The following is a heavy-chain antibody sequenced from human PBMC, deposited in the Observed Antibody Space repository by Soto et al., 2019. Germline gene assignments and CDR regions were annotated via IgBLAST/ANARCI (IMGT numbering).Heavy chain of an antibody. D-gene: IGHD6-13*01. V-gene: IGHV3-9*01. J-gene: IGHJ6*02. Sequence: PGGSLRLSCAASGFTFDDYAMHWVRQAPGKGLEWVSGISWNSGSIGYADSVKGRFTISRDNAKNSLYLQMNSLRAEDTALYYCAKDIYSSSWSAGSWYYYGMDVWGQGTTVTVSS. CDR2: ISWNSGSI. CDR1: GFTFDDYA. CDR3: AKDIYSSSWSAGSWYYYGMDV.